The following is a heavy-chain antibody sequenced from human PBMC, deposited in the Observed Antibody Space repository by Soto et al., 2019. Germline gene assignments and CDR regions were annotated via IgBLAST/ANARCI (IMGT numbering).Heavy chain of an antibody. CDR2: IYYSGST. D-gene: IGHD3-16*02. CDR3: ARHYTEYDYIWGSYRYTHYYFDY. V-gene: IGHV4-39*01. CDR1: GGSISSSSYY. J-gene: IGHJ4*02. Sequence: PSETLSLTCTVSGGSISSSSYYWGWIRQPPGKGLEWIGSIYYSGSTYYNPSLKSRVTISVDTSKNQFSLKLSSVTAADTAVYYCARHYTEYDYIWGSYRYTHYYFDYWGQGTLVTVSS.